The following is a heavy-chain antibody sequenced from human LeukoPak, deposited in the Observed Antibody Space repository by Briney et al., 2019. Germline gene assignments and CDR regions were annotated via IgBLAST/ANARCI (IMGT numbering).Heavy chain of an antibody. CDR3: ARGRYHSSDYRQNYFDY. D-gene: IGHD3-22*01. V-gene: IGHV1-69*01. J-gene: IGHJ4*02. Sequence: SVKVSCKGSGGTFSNYGLSWVRQAPGQGLEWMGEIIPLFGSANHVQNFQGRVTITADESTSTAYMELSSLRSEDTAVYYCARGRYHSSDYRQNYFDYWGQGTLVTVSS. CDR1: GGTFSNYG. CDR2: IIPLFGSA.